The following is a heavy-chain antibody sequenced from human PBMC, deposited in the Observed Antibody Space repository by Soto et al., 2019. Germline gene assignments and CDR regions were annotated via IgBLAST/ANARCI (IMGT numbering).Heavy chain of an antibody. Sequence: EVQLVESGGGLVQPGGSLRLSCAASGFTFSSYVMHWVRQATGKGLEWVSAIGTAGDPYYPGSVKGRFTISRENAKNSLYLQMNSLRAGDTAVYYCARGSSEYYDSSGSSFDIWGQGTMVTVSS. V-gene: IGHV3-13*05. CDR2: IGTAGDP. J-gene: IGHJ3*02. D-gene: IGHD3-22*01. CDR1: GFTFSSYV. CDR3: ARGSSEYYDSSGSSFDI.